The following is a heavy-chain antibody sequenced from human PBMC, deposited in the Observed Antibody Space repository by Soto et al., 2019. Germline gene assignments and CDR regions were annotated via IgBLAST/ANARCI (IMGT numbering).Heavy chain of an antibody. V-gene: IGHV4-30-4*02. J-gene: IGHJ4*02. D-gene: IGHD1-1*01. Sequence: SETLSLTCTVSGDSVSSVGFHWAWLRRTPGKGLEWIGYIYNGGSTYYRPSLESRMHMALDATRNDYSLRLTSVTAADTAVYFCPPPPVRFDTLSYFDYWGQGKLVTVSS. CDR2: IYNGGST. CDR3: PPPPVRFDTLSYFDY. CDR1: GDSVSSVGFH.